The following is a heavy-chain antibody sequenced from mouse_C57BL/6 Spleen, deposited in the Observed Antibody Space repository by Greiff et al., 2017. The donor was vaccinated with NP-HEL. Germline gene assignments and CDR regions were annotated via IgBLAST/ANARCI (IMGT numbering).Heavy chain of an antibody. V-gene: IGHV1-69*01. D-gene: IGHD1-1*01. CDR2: IDPSDSYT. J-gene: IGHJ4*01. CDR1: GYTFTSYW. CDR3: ARQMNYGSSYSMDD. Sequence: QVQLQQPGAELVMPGASVKLSCKASGYTFTSYWMHWVKQRPGQGLEWIGEIDPSDSYTNYNQKFKGKSTLTVDKSSSTAYMQLSSLTSEDSAVYYCARQMNYGSSYSMDDWGQGTSVTVSS.